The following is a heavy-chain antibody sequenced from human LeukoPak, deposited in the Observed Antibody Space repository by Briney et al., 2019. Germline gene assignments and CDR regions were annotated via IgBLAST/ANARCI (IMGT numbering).Heavy chain of an antibody. CDR3: ARGYCSGGSCYEYYFDY. CDR2: INPSGGST. V-gene: IGHV1-46*01. CDR1: GYTFTSYY. D-gene: IGHD2-15*01. Sequence: GASVKVSCKASGYTFTSYYMHWVRQAPGQGLEWMGIINPSGGSTSYAQKFQGRVTMTRDMSTSTVYMELSSLRSEDTAVYYCARGYCSGGSCYEYYFDYWGQGTLVTVSS. J-gene: IGHJ4*02.